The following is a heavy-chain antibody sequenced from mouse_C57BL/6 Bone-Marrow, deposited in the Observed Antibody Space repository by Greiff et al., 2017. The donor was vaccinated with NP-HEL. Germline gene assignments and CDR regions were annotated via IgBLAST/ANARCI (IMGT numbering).Heavy chain of an antibody. J-gene: IGHJ3*01. CDR2: ISDGGSYT. V-gene: IGHV5-4*01. CDR1: GFTFSSYA. Sequence: DVKLVESGGGLVKPGGSLKLSCAASGFTFSSYAMSWVRQTPEKRLEWVATISDGGSYTYYPDNVKGRFTISRDNAKNNLYLQMSHLKSEDTAMYYCAREGYGNSAWFAYWGQGTLVTVSA. CDR3: AREGYGNSAWFAY. D-gene: IGHD2-1*01.